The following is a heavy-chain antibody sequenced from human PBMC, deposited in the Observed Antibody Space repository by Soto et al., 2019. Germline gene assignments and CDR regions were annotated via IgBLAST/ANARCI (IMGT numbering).Heavy chain of an antibody. Sequence: QLQLQESGPGLVRPSETLSLTCTVSGGSISSSSYYWGWIRQPPGKGLEWIGGIYYSGSTYYNPSHKSRVTISVDTSKNQFSLKLSSVTAADTAVYYCASPKIAFYNWFDPWGQGTLVTVSS. J-gene: IGHJ5*02. V-gene: IGHV4-39*01. CDR3: ASPKIAFYNWFDP. D-gene: IGHD3-3*02. CDR1: GGSISSSSYY. CDR2: IYYSGST.